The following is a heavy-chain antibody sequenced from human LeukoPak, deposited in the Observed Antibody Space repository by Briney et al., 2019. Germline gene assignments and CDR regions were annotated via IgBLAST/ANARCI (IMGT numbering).Heavy chain of an antibody. J-gene: IGHJ5*02. CDR2: IYYGGST. V-gene: IGHV4-39*07. Sequence: SETLSLTCTVSGGSISSSSYYWGWIRQPPGKGLEWIGSIYYGGSTYYNPSLKSRVTISVDTSKNQFSLKLTSVTAADTAVYYCARASSRPMTTILPWGQGTLVTVSS. CDR1: GGSISSSSYY. D-gene: IGHD4-17*01. CDR3: ARASSRPMTTILP.